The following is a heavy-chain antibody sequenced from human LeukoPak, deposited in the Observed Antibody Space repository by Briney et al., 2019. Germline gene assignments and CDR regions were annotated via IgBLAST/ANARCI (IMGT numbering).Heavy chain of an antibody. CDR3: ARKTDSSGSGDY. Sequence: GGSLRLSCAASGFIFSDYYMTWIRQAPGKGLEWISYITTNGASTYYAASVKGRFTISRDNAQNSLFLQMNSLRAEDTAIYYCARKTDSSGSGDYWGQGTLVTVSS. J-gene: IGHJ4*02. V-gene: IGHV3-11*01. CDR1: GFIFSDYY. CDR2: ITTNGAST. D-gene: IGHD3-22*01.